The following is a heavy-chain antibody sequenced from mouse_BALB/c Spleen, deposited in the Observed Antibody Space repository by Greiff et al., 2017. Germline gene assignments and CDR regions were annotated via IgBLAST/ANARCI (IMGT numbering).Heavy chain of an antibody. J-gene: IGHJ1*01. D-gene: IGHD2-1*01. Sequence: QVQLQQSGAELMKPGASVKISCKATGYTFSSYWIEWVKQRPGHGLEWIGEILPGSGSTNYNEKFKGKATFTADTSSNTAYMQLSSLTSEDSAVYYCARGLYGNLYWYFDVWGAGTTVTVSS. V-gene: IGHV1-9*01. CDR2: ILPGSGST. CDR1: GYTFSSYW. CDR3: ARGLYGNLYWYFDV.